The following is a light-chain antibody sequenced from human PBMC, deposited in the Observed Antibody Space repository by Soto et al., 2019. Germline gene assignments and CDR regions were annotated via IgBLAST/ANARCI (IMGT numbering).Light chain of an antibody. V-gene: IGLV1-40*01. J-gene: IGLJ2*01. CDR3: QSYDNSLSVGV. CDR1: SSNIGAGYD. CDR2: GNS. Sequence: QSVLTQPPSVSGAPGQRVSISCTGSSSNIGAGYDVHWYQQVAGTAPKLLIYGNSNRASGVPDRFSDSKSGTSASLDITGLQAEDEADYYCQSYDNSLSVGVFGGGTQLTVL.